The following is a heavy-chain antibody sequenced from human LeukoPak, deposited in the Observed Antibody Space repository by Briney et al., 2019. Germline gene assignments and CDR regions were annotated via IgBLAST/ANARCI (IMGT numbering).Heavy chain of an antibody. D-gene: IGHD6-19*01. V-gene: IGHV3-7*01. Sequence: GGSLRLSCAASGFTFSSYWMSWVRQAPGKGLEWVANIKQDGSEKYYVDSVKGRFTISRDNAKNSLYLQMNSLRAEDTAVYYCARGRQQWLALYYYYGMDVWGQGTTVTVSS. J-gene: IGHJ6*02. CDR2: IKQDGSEK. CDR3: ARGRQQWLALYYYYGMDV. CDR1: GFTFSSYW.